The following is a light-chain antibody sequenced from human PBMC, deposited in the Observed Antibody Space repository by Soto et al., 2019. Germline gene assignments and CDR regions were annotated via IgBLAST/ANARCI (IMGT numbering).Light chain of an antibody. CDR1: QSISSSY. J-gene: IGKJ4*01. CDR3: QQDSSWPLT. V-gene: IGKV3-20*01. CDR2: GAS. Sequence: EMELTQSPATLSLSPAQRGHLXCRSSQSISSSYLAWYQQRPGQAPRLLIYGASSRATGIPDRFSGSGSGTEFTLSISSLQSEHLGVYYCQQDSSWPLTFGGGTKVDIK.